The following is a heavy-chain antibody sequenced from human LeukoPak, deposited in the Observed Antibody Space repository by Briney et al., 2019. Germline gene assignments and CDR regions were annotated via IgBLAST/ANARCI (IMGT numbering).Heavy chain of an antibody. D-gene: IGHD6-19*01. J-gene: IGHJ4*02. CDR1: GFTFSSRW. CDR3: HPLGYTSN. Sequence: GGSLRLSCAVSGFTSGFTFSSRWMHWVRQAPGKGLVWVSLVKSDGSTNYADSVKGRFAVSRDNAKNTLYLQMNNLRVEDTALYFCHPLGYTSNWGQGTLVTVSS. V-gene: IGHV3-74*01. CDR2: VKSDGST.